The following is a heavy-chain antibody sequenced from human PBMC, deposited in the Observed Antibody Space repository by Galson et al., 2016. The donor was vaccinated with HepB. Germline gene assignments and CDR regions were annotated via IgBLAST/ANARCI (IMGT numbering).Heavy chain of an antibody. V-gene: IGHV3-48*03. D-gene: IGHD3-9*01. J-gene: IGHJ4*02. Sequence: SLRLSCAASGFTFSRYEMNWVRQAPGKGLEWVSYISSSGTTIYYADSVKGRFTISRGNAKNSLYLQMNSLRAEDTAVYYCAREPVRLGDLLTGPPKHPDYWGQGTLVTVSS. CDR3: AREPVRLGDLLTGPPKHPDY. CDR2: ISSSGTTI. CDR1: GFTFSRYE.